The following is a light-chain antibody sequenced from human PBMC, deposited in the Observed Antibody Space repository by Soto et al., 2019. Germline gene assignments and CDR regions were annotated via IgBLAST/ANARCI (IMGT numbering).Light chain of an antibody. V-gene: IGKV3-11*01. CDR3: HHRADRPPVFT. J-gene: IGKJ2*01. CDR2: ETS. CDR1: QSVSGY. Sequence: VLTQSPATLSLSPGDRATLSCRASQSVSGYLGWYQQKPGQPPRLLIYETSKRTGVSPARFTGSGSGTDFNRTISSLEPEDFAVYYCHHRADRPPVFTFGQGTKLEVK.